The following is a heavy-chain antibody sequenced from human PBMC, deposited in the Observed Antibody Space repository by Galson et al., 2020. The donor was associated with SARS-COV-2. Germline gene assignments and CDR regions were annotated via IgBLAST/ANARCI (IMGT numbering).Heavy chain of an antibody. V-gene: IGHV3-21*06. CDR1: GFIFSDYN. CDR3: ARGGDSTMVSDFFDY. Sequence: GGPLRLSCVASGFIFSDYNMNWVRQAPGQGLEWVSSIGGSSGSIYYADSVTGRFTTSKNSAENSLFLQMNSLRVEDTAVYYCARGGDSTMVSDFFDYWGQGTLVTVPS. CDR2: IGGSSGSI. D-gene: IGHD5-18*01. J-gene: IGHJ4*02.